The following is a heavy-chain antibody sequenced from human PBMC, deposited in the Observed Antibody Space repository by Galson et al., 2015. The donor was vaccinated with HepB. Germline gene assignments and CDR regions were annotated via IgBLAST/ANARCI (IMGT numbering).Heavy chain of an antibody. CDR3: TRHACCRPHNWFDP. V-gene: IGHV4-39*01. CDR1: GGSISSSSYY. Sequence: SETLSLTCTVSGGSISSSSYYWGWIRQPPGKGLEWIGSIYYSGSTYYNPSLKSRVTISVDTSKNQFSLKLSSVTAADTAVYYCTRHACCRPHNWFDPWGQGTLVTVSS. CDR2: IYYSGST. J-gene: IGHJ5*02.